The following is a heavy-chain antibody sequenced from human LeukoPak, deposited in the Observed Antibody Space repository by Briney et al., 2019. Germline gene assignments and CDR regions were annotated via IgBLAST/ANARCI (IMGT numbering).Heavy chain of an antibody. CDR3: ARDPNPDIGLQLVRDFGY. V-gene: IGHV3-23*01. Sequence: GGSLRLSCAASGFSFDVHAMTWVRQAPGKGPEWVATIGGPAETFYADSVRGRFTIFRDNSRYTLYLQMNSLRAEDTAVYYCARDPNPDIGLQLVRDFGYWGQGTLVTVSS. D-gene: IGHD6-13*01. CDR2: IGGPAET. CDR1: GFSFDVHA. J-gene: IGHJ4*02.